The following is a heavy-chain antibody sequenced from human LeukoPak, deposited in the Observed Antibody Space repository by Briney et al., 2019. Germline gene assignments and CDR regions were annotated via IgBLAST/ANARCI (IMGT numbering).Heavy chain of an antibody. Sequence: GGSLRLSCAASGFTFSSYEMNWVRQAPGKGLEWVSYISSSGSTIYSADSVKGRFTISRDNAKNSLYLQMNSLRAEDTAVYYCARRSWYGDYYYMDVWGKGTTVTVSS. V-gene: IGHV3-48*03. CDR3: ARRSWYGDYYYMDV. CDR2: ISSSGSTI. J-gene: IGHJ6*03. D-gene: IGHD6-13*01. CDR1: GFTFSSYE.